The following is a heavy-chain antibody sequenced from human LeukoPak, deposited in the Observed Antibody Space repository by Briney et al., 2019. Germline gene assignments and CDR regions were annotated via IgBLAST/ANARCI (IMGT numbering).Heavy chain of an antibody. CDR2: ISSSSSYI. D-gene: IGHD6-13*01. CDR3: ARDPPSIAAAGTNNWFDP. V-gene: IGHV3-21*01. J-gene: IGHJ5*02. Sequence: GRSLRLSCAASGFTFTSYNFHWVRQAPGKGLEWVSSISSSSSYIYYADSVKGRFTISRDNAKNSLYLQMNSLRAEDTAVYYCARDPPSIAAAGTNNWFDPWGQGTLVTVSS. CDR1: GFTFTSYN.